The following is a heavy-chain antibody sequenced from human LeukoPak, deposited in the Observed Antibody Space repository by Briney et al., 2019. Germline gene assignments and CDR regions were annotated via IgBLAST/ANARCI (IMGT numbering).Heavy chain of an antibody. CDR3: VRVLPSTG. V-gene: IGHV1-2*02. Sequence: ASVKVSCEASGYTFTGYYMHWVRQAPGQGLEWMGWINPNSGDTNYAQKSQGRVTMTRDTSITTAYMELTRLRSDDTAVYYCVRVLPSTGWGQGTLVTVSS. J-gene: IGHJ4*02. CDR2: INPNSGDT. CDR1: GYTFTGYY.